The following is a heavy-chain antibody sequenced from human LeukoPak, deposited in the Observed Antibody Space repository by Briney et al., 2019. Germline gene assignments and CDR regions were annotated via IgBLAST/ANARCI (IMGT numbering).Heavy chain of an antibody. CDR1: GGSISGSISSYY. CDR3: AKGSIVGATSYYYLDV. Sequence: PSETLSLTCTVSGGSISGSISSYYWNWIRQPPGKGLEWIGYIYYSGSTNYNPSLKSRVTISVDTSKNQFSLKMTSVTAADTAVYYCAKGSIVGATSYYYLDVWGTGTTVTVSS. J-gene: IGHJ6*03. D-gene: IGHD1-26*01. CDR2: IYYSGST. V-gene: IGHV4-61*01.